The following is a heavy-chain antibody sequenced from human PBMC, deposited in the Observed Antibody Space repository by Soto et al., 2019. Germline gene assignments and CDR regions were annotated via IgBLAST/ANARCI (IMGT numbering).Heavy chain of an antibody. V-gene: IGHV3-9*01. CDR2: SNSNSGSV. CDR3: AKGQRYCSSASCYFFTRVADP. J-gene: IGHJ5*02. D-gene: IGHD2-2*01. Sequence: EVQLVESGGGLVQPGRSLRLSCVASGFTFDDYAMHWVRQAPGKGLELVSGSNSNSGSVGYAYSVQGRFTISRDNAKNSLYLQMNRLSPEDTAWYYCAKGQRYCSSASCYFFTRVADPWGQGPLVTFSS. CDR1: GFTFDDYA.